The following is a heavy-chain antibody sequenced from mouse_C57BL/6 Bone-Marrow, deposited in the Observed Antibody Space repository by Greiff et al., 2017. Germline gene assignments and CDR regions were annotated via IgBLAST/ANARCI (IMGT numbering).Heavy chain of an antibody. CDR1: GYSITSGYY. D-gene: IGHD2-3*01. CDR2: ISYDGSN. CDR3: ARFRWLLRNYYAMDY. V-gene: IGHV3-6*01. Sequence: EVKLVESGPGLVKPSQSLSLTCSVTGYSITSGYYWNWIRQFPGNKLEWMGYISYDGSNNYNPSLKNRISITRDTSKNQFFLKLNSVTTEDTATXYCARFRWLLRNYYAMDYWGQGTSVTVSS. J-gene: IGHJ4*01.